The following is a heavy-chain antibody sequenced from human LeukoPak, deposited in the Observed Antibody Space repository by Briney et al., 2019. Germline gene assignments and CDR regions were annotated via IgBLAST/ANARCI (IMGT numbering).Heavy chain of an antibody. V-gene: IGHV4-59*08. CDR3: ARHADEGFGELSYYFDY. CDR2: IYYSGST. CDR1: GGSISSYY. D-gene: IGHD3-10*01. J-gene: IGHJ4*02. Sequence: SETLSLTCTVSGGSISSYYWSWIRQPPGKGLEWIGYIYYSGSTNYNPSLKSRVTISVDTSKNQFSLKLSSVTAADTAVYYCARHADEGFGELSYYFDYWGQGTLVTVSS.